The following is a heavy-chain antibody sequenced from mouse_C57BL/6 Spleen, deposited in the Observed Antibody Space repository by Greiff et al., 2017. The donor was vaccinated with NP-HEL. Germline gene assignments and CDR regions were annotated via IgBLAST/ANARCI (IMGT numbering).Heavy chain of an antibody. CDR2: IDPSDSYT. CDR1: GYTFTSYW. CDR3: AREGIRTWFAY. V-gene: IGHV1-50*01. Sequence: QVQLQQSGAELVKPGASVKLSCKASGYTFTSYWMQWVKQRPGQGLEWIGEIDPSDSYTNYNQKFKGKATLTVDTSSSTAYMQLSSLTSEDSAVYYCAREGIRTWFAYWGQGTLVTVSA. J-gene: IGHJ3*01.